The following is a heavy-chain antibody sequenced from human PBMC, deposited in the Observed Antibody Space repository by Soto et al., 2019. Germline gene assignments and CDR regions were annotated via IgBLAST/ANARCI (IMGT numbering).Heavy chain of an antibody. Sequence: PSETLSLTCSVSRALINSGGFYYCWTRQPPGKGLEWLGYILHSGSTLYTPSLRGRLTLSADTSRNQLSLHLTSVTAADTAVYYCVRGGIAGHWFDPWGQGILVT. CDR1: RALINSGGFY. V-gene: IGHV4-31*03. CDR3: VRGGIAGHWFDP. J-gene: IGHJ5*02. CDR2: ILHSGST. D-gene: IGHD2-21*01.